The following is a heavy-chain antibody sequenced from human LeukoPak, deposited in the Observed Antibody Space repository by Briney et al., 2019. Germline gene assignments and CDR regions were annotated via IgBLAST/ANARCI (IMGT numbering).Heavy chain of an antibody. D-gene: IGHD5-12*01. CDR3: AIGRGGYDYRRGY. Sequence: GGSLRLSCAASGFTFSSYGLSWVRQAPGKGLEWVSGISGSGGSTYYADSVKGRFTISRDNSKNTLYLQMTSLRAEDTAVYYCAIGRGGYDYRRGYWGQGALVTVSP. V-gene: IGHV3-23*01. CDR2: ISGSGGST. J-gene: IGHJ4*02. CDR1: GFTFSSYG.